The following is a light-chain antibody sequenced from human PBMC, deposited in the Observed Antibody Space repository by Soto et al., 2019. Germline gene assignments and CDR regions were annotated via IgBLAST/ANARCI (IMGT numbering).Light chain of an antibody. CDR3: SSYAGSNNFVV. CDR1: SSDVGAYSY. J-gene: IGLJ2*01. V-gene: IGLV2-8*01. Sequence: QSVLTQPPSASGSPGQSVTISCTGTSSDVGAYSYVSWYQQHPGEAPKLMIYEVSKRPSGVPDRFSGSKSGNTASLTVSGLQAEDEADYYCSSYAGSNNFVVFGGGTQLTVL. CDR2: EVS.